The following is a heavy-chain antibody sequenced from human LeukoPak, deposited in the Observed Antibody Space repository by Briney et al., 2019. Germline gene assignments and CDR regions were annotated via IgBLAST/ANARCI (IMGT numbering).Heavy chain of an antibody. CDR3: GEGGVVVVPAAPKDY. CDR2: ISYDGSNK. V-gene: IGHV3-30-3*01. D-gene: IGHD2-2*01. CDR1: GFTFSSYA. J-gene: IGHJ4*02. Sequence: GRSLRLSCAASGFTFSSYAMHWVRQAPGKGLEWVAVISYDGSNKYYADSVKGRFTISRDNSKNTLYLQMNSLRAEDTAVYYCGEGGVVVVPAAPKDYWGQGTLVTVSS.